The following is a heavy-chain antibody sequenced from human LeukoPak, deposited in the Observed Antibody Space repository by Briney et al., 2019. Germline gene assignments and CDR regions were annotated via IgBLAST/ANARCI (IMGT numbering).Heavy chain of an antibody. CDR3: AKDSMVRGENYFDY. D-gene: IGHD3-10*01. CDR1: GFIFSSYG. CDR2: ISYDGSNK. J-gene: IGHJ4*02. Sequence: GGSLRLSCAASGFIFSSYGMHWVRQAPGKGLEWVAVISYDGSNKYYADSVKGRFTISRDNSKNTLYLQMNSLGAEDTAVYYCAKDSMVRGENYFDYWGQGTLVTVSS. V-gene: IGHV3-30*18.